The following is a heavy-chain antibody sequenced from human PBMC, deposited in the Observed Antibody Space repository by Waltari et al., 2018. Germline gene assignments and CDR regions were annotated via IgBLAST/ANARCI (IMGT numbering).Heavy chain of an antibody. CDR3: ARTLYGSSNYYFDN. CDR2: INHSGST. CDR1: GGSFSTYY. D-gene: IGHD6-13*01. Sequence: QVQLQQWGAGLLKPSETLSLTCAVYGGSFSTYYWSWIRRPPGKGLEWIGEINHSGSTNYSPSLKRRVTISIDTSKNQFSLKVTSVNAADTAVYFCARTLYGSSNYYFDNWGHGTPVTVSS. J-gene: IGHJ4*01. V-gene: IGHV4-34*02.